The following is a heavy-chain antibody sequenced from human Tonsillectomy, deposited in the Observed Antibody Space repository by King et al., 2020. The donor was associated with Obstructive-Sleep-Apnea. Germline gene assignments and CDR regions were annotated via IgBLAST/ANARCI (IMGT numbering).Heavy chain of an antibody. CDR3: QIAAGYFDY. CDR1: GYTFTSYY. CDR2: INPSGGRR. Sequence: VQLVESGAEVKKPGASVKVSCTASGYTFTSYYMHWVRQAPGQGLEWMGIINPSGGRRSYAQKVQGIVTMTRDTSTSTVYMELGSLSSEDTAVYYCQIAAGYFDYWGQGTLVTVSS. D-gene: IGHD6-13*01. V-gene: IGHV1-46*01. J-gene: IGHJ4*02.